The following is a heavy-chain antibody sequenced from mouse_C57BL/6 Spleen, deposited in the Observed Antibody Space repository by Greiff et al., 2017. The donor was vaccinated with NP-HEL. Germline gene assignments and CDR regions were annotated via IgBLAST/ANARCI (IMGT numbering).Heavy chain of an antibody. CDR3: ARPMGVTSWFAY. J-gene: IGHJ3*01. D-gene: IGHD2-3*01. V-gene: IGHV1-53*01. CDR1: GYTFTSYW. CDR2: INPSNGGT. Sequence: QVQLQQSGTELVKPGASVKLSCKASGYTFTSYWMHWVKQRPGQGLEWIGNINPSNGGTNYNEKFKSKATLTVDKSSSTAYMQLSSLTSEDSAVYYCARPMGVTSWFAYWGQGTLVTVSA.